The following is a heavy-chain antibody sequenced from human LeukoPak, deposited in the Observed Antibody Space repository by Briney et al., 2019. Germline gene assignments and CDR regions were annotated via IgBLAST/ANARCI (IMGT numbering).Heavy chain of an antibody. CDR3: TRVLYSSGWYGDHY. D-gene: IGHD6-19*01. J-gene: IGHJ4*02. Sequence: PGGSLRLSCEASGFMFSNYWMSWVRQAPGKGLELVADIKQSGSEAFYADSVKGRFTISRDNARKSLYLQMNSLRVEDTAVYYCTRVLYSSGWYGDHYWGQGALVTVSS. CDR1: GFMFSNYW. V-gene: IGHV3-7*01. CDR2: IKQSGSEA.